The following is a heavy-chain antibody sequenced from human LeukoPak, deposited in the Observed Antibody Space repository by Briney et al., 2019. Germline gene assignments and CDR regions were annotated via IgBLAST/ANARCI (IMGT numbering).Heavy chain of an antibody. Sequence: SETLSLTCSVSGGSISSSDYYWAWIRQPPGKGLEWIGSLYYSGSTYYNPSLESRLTISVDTSKNQFSLKVSSVTAADTAVYYCARVRAAAIPYYFENWGQGTLVTVSS. CDR2: LYYSGST. J-gene: IGHJ4*02. V-gene: IGHV4-39*07. CDR3: ARVRAAAIPYYFEN. D-gene: IGHD6-13*01. CDR1: GGSISSSDYY.